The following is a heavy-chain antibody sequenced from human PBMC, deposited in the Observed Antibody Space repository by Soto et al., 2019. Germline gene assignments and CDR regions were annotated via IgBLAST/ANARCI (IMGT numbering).Heavy chain of an antibody. J-gene: IGHJ6*02. V-gene: IGHV3-23*01. CDR3: AGDCSGGSCYSYYYYGMDV. CDR2: ISGSGGST. Sequence: EVQLLESGGGLVQPGGSLRLSCAASGFTFSSYAMSWVRQAPGKGLEWVSAISGSGGSTYYADSVKGRFTISRDNSKNTLYLQMNSLRAEDTAVYYCAGDCSGGSCYSYYYYGMDVWGQGTTVTVSS. CDR1: GFTFSSYA. D-gene: IGHD2-15*01.